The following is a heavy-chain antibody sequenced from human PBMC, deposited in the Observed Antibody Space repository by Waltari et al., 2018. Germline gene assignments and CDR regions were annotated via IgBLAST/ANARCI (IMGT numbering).Heavy chain of an antibody. J-gene: IGHJ4*02. V-gene: IGHV1-18*01. D-gene: IGHD3-9*01. CDR1: GYTFTSSG. CDR3: ARDRYYDILTGPDY. Sequence: QVQLVQSGAEGKKPGVSVTVSCKGSGYTFTSSGISWVRQAPGQGLEWMGWISAYNGNTNYAQKLQGRVTMTTDTSTSTAYMELRSLRSDDTAVYYCARDRYYDILTGPDYWGQGTLVTVSS. CDR2: ISAYNGNT.